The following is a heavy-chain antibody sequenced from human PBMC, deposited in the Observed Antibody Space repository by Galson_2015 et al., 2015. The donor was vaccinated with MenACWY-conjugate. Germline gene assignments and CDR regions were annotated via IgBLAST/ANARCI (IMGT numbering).Heavy chain of an antibody. D-gene: IGHD6-13*01. J-gene: IGHJ4*02. V-gene: IGHV3-30*04. CDR2: ISYDGSNK. CDR1: GFTFSSYA. Sequence: SLRLSCAASGFTFSSYAMHWVRQAPGKGLEWVAVISYDGSNKYYADSVKGRFTISRDNSKNTLYLQMNSLRAEDTAVYYCARDSSSWTAEGWEDDYWGQGTLVTVSS. CDR3: ARDSSSWTAEGWEDDY.